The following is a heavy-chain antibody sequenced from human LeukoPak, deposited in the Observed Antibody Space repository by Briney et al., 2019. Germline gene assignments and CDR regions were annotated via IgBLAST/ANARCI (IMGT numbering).Heavy chain of an antibody. D-gene: IGHD3-10*01. CDR3: ARFAKSMVRGSVHNWFDP. J-gene: IGHJ5*02. Sequence: PSETLSLTCTVSGDSISTYYWSWIRQPPGKGLEWIGYIHYTGSTNYNPSLKSRVTISLDTSKKQFSLRLSSVTAADTAVYYCARFAKSMVRGSVHNWFDPWGQGTLVTVSS. CDR1: GDSISTYY. V-gene: IGHV4-59*01. CDR2: IHYTGST.